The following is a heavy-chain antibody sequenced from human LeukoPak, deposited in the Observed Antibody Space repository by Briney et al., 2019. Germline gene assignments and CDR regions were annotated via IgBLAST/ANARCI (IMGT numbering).Heavy chain of an antibody. Sequence: GESLKISCKGSGYSFTSWWIGWVRQMPGKGLEWMGIIYPGDSDTRYSPSFQGQVTISADKSINTAYLQWSSLKASDTAMYYCVRRSVEMATIFVDFWGQGTLVTVSS. CDR3: VRRSVEMATIFVDF. CDR2: IYPGDSDT. V-gene: IGHV5-51*01. D-gene: IGHD5-24*01. J-gene: IGHJ4*02. CDR1: GYSFTSWW.